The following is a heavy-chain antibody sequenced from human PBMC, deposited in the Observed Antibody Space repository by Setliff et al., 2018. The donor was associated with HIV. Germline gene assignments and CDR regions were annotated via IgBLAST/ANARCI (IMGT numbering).Heavy chain of an antibody. CDR1: GFTFSDHW. Sequence: PGGSLRLSCAASGFTFSDHWMSWVRQAPGKGLEWVANIKQDGSEKNSVDSYVDSVKGRLSISRDNAKNSLFLQLSSLRAEDTAVYYCARVWRRDGNKRMAFDVWGQGTMVTVSS. CDR3: ARVWRRDGNKRMAFDV. J-gene: IGHJ3*01. CDR2: IKQDGSEK. V-gene: IGHV3-7*03. D-gene: IGHD1-1*01.